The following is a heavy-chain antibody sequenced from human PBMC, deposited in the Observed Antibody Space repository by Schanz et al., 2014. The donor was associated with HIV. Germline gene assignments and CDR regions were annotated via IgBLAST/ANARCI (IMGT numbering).Heavy chain of an antibody. V-gene: IGHV1-69*14. D-gene: IGHD5-12*01. CDR3: ARDVVATISPKYYYYGMDV. J-gene: IGHJ6*02. Sequence: QVQLVQSGAEVEKPGSSVKVSCKASGGTFSSYAISWVRQAPGQGLEYMGGIIPMFGTANYAQKFQGRVTVTADRSTSTAYMELSSLRSEDTAVYYCARDVVATISPKYYYYGMDVWGQGTTVTVSS. CDR1: GGTFSSYA. CDR2: IIPMFGTA.